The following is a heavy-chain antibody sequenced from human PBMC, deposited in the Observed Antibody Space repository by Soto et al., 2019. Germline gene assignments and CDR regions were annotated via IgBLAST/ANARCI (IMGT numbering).Heavy chain of an antibody. CDR2: TSAYNGNT. D-gene: IGHD6-19*01. CDR1: GYTFTSYG. Sequence: QVQLVQSGAEVKKPGASVKVSCKASGYTFTSYGISWVRQAPGQGLEWMGWTSAYNGNTNYAQKLQGRGTMTTDTATNTAYRELRSLRSDDTAVYYCARRQWLVGGYYYGMDVWGQGTTVTVSS. J-gene: IGHJ6*02. V-gene: IGHV1-18*01. CDR3: ARRQWLVGGYYYGMDV.